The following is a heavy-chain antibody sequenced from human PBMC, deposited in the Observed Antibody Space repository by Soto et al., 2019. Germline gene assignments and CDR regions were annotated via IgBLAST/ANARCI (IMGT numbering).Heavy chain of an antibody. CDR2: MNPKSGGA. CDR1: GYTFTDYY. D-gene: IGHD5-18*01. J-gene: IGHJ3*02. CDR3: TREHIENSDGLYDAFDI. V-gene: IGHV1-2*02. Sequence: GASVKVSCKTSGYTFTDYYTHWVRQAPGQGLEWMGWMNPKSGGAYFAQKFQGRVTLTRDTSIGTAYIEVNSLTSDDTAVYFYTREHIENSDGLYDAFDIWGQGTTVTVSS.